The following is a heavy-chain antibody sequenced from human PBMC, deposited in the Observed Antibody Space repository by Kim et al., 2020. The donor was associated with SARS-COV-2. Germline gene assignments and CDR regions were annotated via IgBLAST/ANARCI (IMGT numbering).Heavy chain of an antibody. CDR2: ISYDGSNK. V-gene: IGHV3-30*18. CDR3: AKDRGFGYGMDV. J-gene: IGHJ6*02. CDR1: GFTFSSYG. Sequence: GGSLRLSCAASGFTFSSYGMHWVRQAPGKGLEWVAVISYDGSNKYYADSVKGRFTISRDNSKNTLYLQMNSLRAEDTAVYYCAKDRGFGYGMDVWGQGTTVTVSS. D-gene: IGHD3-10*01.